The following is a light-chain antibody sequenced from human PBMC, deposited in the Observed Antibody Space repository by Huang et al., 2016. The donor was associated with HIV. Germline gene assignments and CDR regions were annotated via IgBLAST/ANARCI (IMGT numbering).Light chain of an antibody. CDR3: QQYYSTPPWT. Sequence: DIQMTQSPSSLSASVGDRVTIPCRASEGIVNSLAWYQQKPGKAPQLLLYGASRLESGVPSRCSGSRAGTDYTLTISDLQPEDSATNYCQQYYSTPPWTFGQGTKVEI. CDR2: GAS. V-gene: IGKV1-NL1*01. CDR1: EGIVNS. J-gene: IGKJ1*01.